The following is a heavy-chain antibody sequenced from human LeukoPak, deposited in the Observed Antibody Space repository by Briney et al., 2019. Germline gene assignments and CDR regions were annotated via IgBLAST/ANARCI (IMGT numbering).Heavy chain of an antibody. Sequence: SETLSLTCTVSGGSISSYYWSWIRQPPGNGLEWIGYIHYSGSTNYNPSLKSRVTISVDTSRNQFSLKLSSVTAADTAVYYCARGRYRIAASGRDAFDIWGQGTMVTVSS. D-gene: IGHD6-6*01. CDR2: IHYSGST. J-gene: IGHJ3*02. CDR3: ARGRYRIAASGRDAFDI. CDR1: GGSISSYY. V-gene: IGHV4-59*01.